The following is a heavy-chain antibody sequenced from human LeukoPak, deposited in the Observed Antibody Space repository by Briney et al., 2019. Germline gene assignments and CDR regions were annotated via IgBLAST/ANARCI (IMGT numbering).Heavy chain of an antibody. J-gene: IGHJ6*01. CDR2: IKQDGSEK. CDR3: ARAMDV. CDR1: GFTFSNYW. V-gene: IGHV3-7*01. Sequence: GGSLRLSCAASGFTFSNYWMHWVRQAPGKGLEWVANIKQDGSEKYYVDSVKGRFTISRDNAKNSLYLQMNSLRAEDTAVYYCARAMDVWGPGTTVTVSS.